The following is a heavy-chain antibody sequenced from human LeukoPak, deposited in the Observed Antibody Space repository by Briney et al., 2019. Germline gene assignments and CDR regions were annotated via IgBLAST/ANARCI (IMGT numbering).Heavy chain of an antibody. Sequence: SSSSYYWAWIRQAPGKGLEWVSYISSSGSTIYYADSVKGRFTISRDNAKNSLYLQMNSLRAEDTAVYYCARGFRHYYDSSGYLDYWGQGTLVTVSS. J-gene: IGHJ4*02. D-gene: IGHD3-22*01. CDR1: SSSSYY. CDR2: ISSSGSTI. V-gene: IGHV3-11*01. CDR3: ARGFRHYYDSSGYLDY.